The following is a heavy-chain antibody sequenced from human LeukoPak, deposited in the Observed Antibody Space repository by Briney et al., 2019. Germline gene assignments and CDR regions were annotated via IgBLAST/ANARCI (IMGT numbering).Heavy chain of an antibody. CDR2: IRSKANSYAT. J-gene: IGHJ4*02. CDR3: TRRDYYDSSGYYDY. Sequence: PGGSLRLSCAASGFTFSGSAMHWVRQASGKGLEWVGRIRSKANSYATAYAASVKGRFTISRDNSKNTAYLQMNSPKTEDTAVYYCTRRDYYDSSGYYDYWGQGTLVTVSS. D-gene: IGHD3-22*01. V-gene: IGHV3-73*01. CDR1: GFTFSGSA.